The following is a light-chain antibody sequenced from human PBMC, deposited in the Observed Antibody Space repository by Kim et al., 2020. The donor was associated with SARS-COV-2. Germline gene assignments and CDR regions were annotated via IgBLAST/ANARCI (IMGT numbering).Light chain of an antibody. CDR3: QQTYSGPHT. CDR1: QNIRNY. Sequence: SASVGDRVTITCRTSQNIRNYLNWYQQESGKAPKLLLYAASTLPSGVPSRFSGSGSGTDFTLTISSLQPEDFATYFCQQTYSGPHTFGQGTKLEI. CDR2: AAS. V-gene: IGKV1-39*01. J-gene: IGKJ2*01.